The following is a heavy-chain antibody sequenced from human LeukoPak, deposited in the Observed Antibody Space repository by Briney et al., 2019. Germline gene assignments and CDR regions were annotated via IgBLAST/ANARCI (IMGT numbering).Heavy chain of an antibody. V-gene: IGHV3-9*01. CDR3: AKDMGYCSSTSCNDAFDI. CDR2: ISWNSGSI. CDR1: GFTFADYA. D-gene: IGHD2-2*01. Sequence: PGRSLRLSCAASGFTFADYAMHWVRQAPGKGLEWVSGISWNSGSIGYADSVKGRFTISRDNAKNSLYLQMNSLRAEDTALYYCAKDMGYCSSTSCNDAFDIWGQGTMVTVSS. J-gene: IGHJ3*02.